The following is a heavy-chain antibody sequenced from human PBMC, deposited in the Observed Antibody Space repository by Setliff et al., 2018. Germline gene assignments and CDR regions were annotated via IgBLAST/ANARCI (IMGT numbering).Heavy chain of an antibody. CDR2: IYYRGTT. CDR1: GDSISSGTYY. Sequence: SETLSLTCTVSGDSISSGTYYWSWIRQPPGKGLEWIGRIYYRGTTYYNASLRSRLTISVDTSKNQFSLKLNSVTAPDTAVYYCARTGTYRYFDYWGQGSLVTV. D-gene: IGHD1-1*01. V-gene: IGHV4-39*01. CDR3: ARTGTYRYFDY. J-gene: IGHJ4*02.